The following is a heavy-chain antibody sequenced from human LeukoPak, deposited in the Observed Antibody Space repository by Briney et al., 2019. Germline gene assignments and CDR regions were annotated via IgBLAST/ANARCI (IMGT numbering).Heavy chain of an antibody. Sequence: PGGSLRLSCAASGFTFDNYAMNWVRQAPGKGLEWVSYIRGGGGVTRYSDSVKDRFTISRDNSKNTLYPQMNSLRAEDTAIYYCAKCSASYYNCAFDIWGRGTMVTVSS. CDR3: AKCSASYYNCAFDI. V-gene: IGHV3-23*01. J-gene: IGHJ3*02. D-gene: IGHD3-10*01. CDR2: IRGGGGVT. CDR1: GFTFDNYA.